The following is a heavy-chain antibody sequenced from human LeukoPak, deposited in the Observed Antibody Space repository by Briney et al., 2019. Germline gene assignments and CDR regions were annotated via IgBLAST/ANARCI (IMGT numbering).Heavy chain of an antibody. CDR1: GFMFSSYW. D-gene: IGHD3-22*01. J-gene: IGHJ4*02. V-gene: IGHV3-7*01. CDR3: ARDERGGYYVD. CDR2: IKDDGNMK. Sequence: PGGSLRLSCAASGFMFSSYWMSWVRQAPGRGLEWVASIKDDGNMKQYADSVRGRFTISRDNTKSSLYLQMSSLRAEDSAVYYCARDERGGYYVDWGQGTLVTVSS.